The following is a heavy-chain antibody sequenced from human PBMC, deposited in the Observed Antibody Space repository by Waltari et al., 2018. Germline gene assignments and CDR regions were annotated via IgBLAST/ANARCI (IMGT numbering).Heavy chain of an antibody. J-gene: IGHJ5*02. V-gene: IGHV4-34*01. D-gene: IGHD6-19*01. CDR3: ARSIAVATRAGNWFDP. CDR2: INHSGST. Sequence: QVQLQQWGAGLLKPSETLSLTCAVYGGSFSGYYWSWIRQPPGKGLEWIGEINHSGSTNYNPSLKSRVTISVNTSKTPFSLKLSSVTAADTAVYYCARSIAVATRAGNWFDPWGQGTLVTVSS. CDR1: GGSFSGYY.